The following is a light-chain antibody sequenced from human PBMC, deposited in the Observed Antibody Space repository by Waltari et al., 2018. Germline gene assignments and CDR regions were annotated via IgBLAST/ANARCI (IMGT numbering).Light chain of an antibody. Sequence: QSVLTQPPSVSGAPGQRVTISCTGRGSNTGAGYDVHWYQHLPRAAPKLLIYGSSSRPLGVPDRFFGSTSGTSASLAITGLQAEDEGDYYCQSYDTSLSVVFGGGTKLTVL. CDR3: QSYDTSLSVV. J-gene: IGLJ3*02. CDR2: GSS. CDR1: GSNTGAGYD. V-gene: IGLV1-40*01.